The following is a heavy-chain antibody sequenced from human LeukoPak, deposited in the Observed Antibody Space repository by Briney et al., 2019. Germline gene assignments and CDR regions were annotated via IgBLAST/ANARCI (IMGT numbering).Heavy chain of an antibody. V-gene: IGHV4-4*07. D-gene: IGHD6-13*01. CDR2: IYTIGST. CDR3: ARVGKRMAAAGDYYFYMDV. J-gene: IGHJ6*03. CDR1: GGSISMYY. Sequence: PSETLSLTCTVSGGSISMYYWSWIRQPAGNGLECIGRIYTIGSTNYNPSLKSRVTMSVETSKNQCSLKLSSVTAADTAVYYCARVGKRMAAAGDYYFYMDVWGKGTTVTISS.